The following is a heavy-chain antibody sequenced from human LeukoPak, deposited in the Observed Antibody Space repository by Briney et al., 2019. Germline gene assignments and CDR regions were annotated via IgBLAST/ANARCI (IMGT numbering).Heavy chain of an antibody. CDR1: GYTFTSYY. J-gene: IGHJ4*02. Sequence: ASVKVSCKASGYTFTSYYMHWVRQAPGQGLEWMGIINPSGGSTSYAQKFQGRVTITADKSTSTAYMELSSLRSEDTAVYYCARGYDFWSGFDYWGQGTLVTVSS. CDR3: ARGYDFWSGFDY. D-gene: IGHD3-3*01. V-gene: IGHV1-46*01. CDR2: INPSGGST.